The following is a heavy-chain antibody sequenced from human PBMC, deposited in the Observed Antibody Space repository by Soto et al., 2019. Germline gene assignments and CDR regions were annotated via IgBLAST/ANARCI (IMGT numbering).Heavy chain of an antibody. V-gene: IGHV3-21*01. Sequence: GGSLRLSXAASGFTFSSYSMNWVRQAPGKGLEWVSSISSSSSYIYYADSVKGRFTISRDNAKNSLYLQMNSLRAEDTAVYYCPRDLPRSFGVVTPSFDYWGQGTLVTVSS. CDR1: GFTFSSYS. CDR3: PRDLPRSFGVVTPSFDY. J-gene: IGHJ4*02. D-gene: IGHD3-3*01. CDR2: ISSSSSYI.